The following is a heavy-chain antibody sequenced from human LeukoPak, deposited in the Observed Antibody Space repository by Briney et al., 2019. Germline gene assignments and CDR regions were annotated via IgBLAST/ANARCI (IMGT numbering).Heavy chain of an antibody. Sequence: SQTLSLTCTLSGGSISSGGYYWGWIRQHPGKGLEWIVYIYYSGSTYYNPSLKSRVTISVDTSKNKLSLKLSSVTAADTAVYYCAREEKQYGMDVWGQGTTFTVSS. D-gene: IGHD6-13*01. J-gene: IGHJ6*02. V-gene: IGHV4-31*03. CDR3: AREEKQYGMDV. CDR2: IYYSGST. CDR1: GGSISSGGYY.